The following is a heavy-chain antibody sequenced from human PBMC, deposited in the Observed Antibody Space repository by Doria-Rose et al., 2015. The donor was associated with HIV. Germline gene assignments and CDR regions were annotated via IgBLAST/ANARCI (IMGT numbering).Heavy chain of an antibody. D-gene: IGHD6-13*01. Sequence: SDPVLVKPTETLTLTCTVSGVSLSSPGMGVSWIRQPPGKALEWLANIFSDDERSYKTSLKSRLTISRGTSKSQVVLTTTDMDPVDTATYYCARIKSSRWYHKYYFDFWGQGTLVIVSA. CDR1: GVSLSSPGMG. CDR3: ARIKSSRWYHKYYFDF. J-gene: IGHJ4*02. CDR2: IFSDDER. V-gene: IGHV2-26*01.